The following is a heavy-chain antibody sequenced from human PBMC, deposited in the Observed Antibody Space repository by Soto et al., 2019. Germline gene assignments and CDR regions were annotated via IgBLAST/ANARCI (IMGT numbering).Heavy chain of an antibody. D-gene: IGHD1-26*01. J-gene: IGHJ4*02. Sequence: HPGGSLRLSCAASGFTFSSYAMSWVRQAPGKGLEWVSAISGSGGSTYYADSVKGRFTISRDNSKNTLYLQMNSLRAEDTAVYYCATPLVSRVGGSYLERGDYWGQGTLVTVSS. CDR2: ISGSGGST. CDR1: GFTFSSYA. V-gene: IGHV3-23*01. CDR3: ATPLVSRVGGSYLERGDY.